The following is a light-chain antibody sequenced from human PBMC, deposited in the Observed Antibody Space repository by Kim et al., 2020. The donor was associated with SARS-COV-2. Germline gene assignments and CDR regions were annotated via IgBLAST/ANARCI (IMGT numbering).Light chain of an antibody. Sequence: APGKPARMTCGGNNIGSKSVHWYQPKPGQAPVLVIHYDRDRPSGIPERFSGSNSGNTATLTISRVEAGDEADYYCQVWDSSSDHRVFGGGTKLTVL. CDR1: NIGSKS. CDR3: QVWDSSSDHRV. V-gene: IGLV3-21*04. J-gene: IGLJ3*02. CDR2: YDR.